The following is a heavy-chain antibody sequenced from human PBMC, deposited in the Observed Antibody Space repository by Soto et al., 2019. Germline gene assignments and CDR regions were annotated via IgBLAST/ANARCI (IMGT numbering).Heavy chain of an antibody. CDR1: GGTFSSYA. D-gene: IGHD5-18*01. J-gene: IGHJ6*02. CDR3: ARSAGTAIYYYYGMDV. V-gene: IGHV1-69*06. Sequence: TVKVSCKASGGTFSSYAISWVRQAPGQGLEWMGGIIPIFGTANYAQKFQGRVTITADKSTSTAYMELSSLRSEDTAVYYCARSAGTAIYYYYGMDVWGQGTTVTVSS. CDR2: IIPIFGTA.